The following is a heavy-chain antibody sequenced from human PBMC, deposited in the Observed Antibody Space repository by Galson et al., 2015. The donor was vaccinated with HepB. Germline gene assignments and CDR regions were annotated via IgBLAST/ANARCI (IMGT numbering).Heavy chain of an antibody. V-gene: IGHV1-69*01. CDR3: ARGRGYSYGYFSDAFDI. CDR2: IIPIFGTA. D-gene: IGHD5-18*01. CDR1: GGTFSSYA. Sequence: SCKASGGTFSSYAISWVRQAPGQGLEWMGGIIPIFGTANYAQKFQGRVTISADESTSTAYMELSSLRSDDTAVYYCARGRGYSYGYFSDAFDIWGQGTMVTVSS. J-gene: IGHJ3*02.